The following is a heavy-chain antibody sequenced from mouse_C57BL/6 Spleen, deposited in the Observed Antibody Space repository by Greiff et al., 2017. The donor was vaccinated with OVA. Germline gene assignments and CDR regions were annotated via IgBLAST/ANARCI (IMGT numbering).Heavy chain of an antibody. CDR2: IYPGSGNT. J-gene: IGHJ3*01. V-gene: IGHV1-76*01. D-gene: IGHD2-4*01. Sequence: VKLMESGAELVRPGASVKLSCKASGYTFTDYYINWVKQRPGQGLEWIARIYPGSGNTYYNEKFKGKATLTAEKSSSTAYMQLSSLTSEDSAVYFCARARDYDGAWFAYWGQGTLVTVSA. CDR1: GYTFTDYY. CDR3: ARARDYDGAWFAY.